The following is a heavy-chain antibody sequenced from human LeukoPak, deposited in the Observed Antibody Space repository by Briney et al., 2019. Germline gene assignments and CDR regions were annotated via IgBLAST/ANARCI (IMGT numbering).Heavy chain of an antibody. J-gene: IGHJ4*02. CDR1: GYSISSDYY. D-gene: IGHD5-18*01. CDR2: VSHSGST. Sequence: SETLSLTCTVSGYSISSDYYWGWIRQPPGKGLEWIASVSHSGSTYYNPSLKSRVTISVDTSKNLFSLKVTSVTAADTALYYCARERIERYTYASSDFDYWGRGTLVTVSS. CDR3: ARERIERYTYASSDFDY. V-gene: IGHV4-38-2*02.